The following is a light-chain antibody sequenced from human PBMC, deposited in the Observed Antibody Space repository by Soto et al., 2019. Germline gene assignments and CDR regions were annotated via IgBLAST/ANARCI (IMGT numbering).Light chain of an antibody. V-gene: IGLV1-40*01. Sequence: QDVVTQPPSMCGAPGQGVTISCTGSSSNIGAGYDVHWYQQVPGTAPKLLIYGNTNRPSGVPDRFSASKSGTSASLAISGLQAEDEADYYCQSYESSLSGWIFGGGTKLTV. CDR2: GNT. CDR3: QSYESSLSGWI. J-gene: IGLJ2*01. CDR1: SSNIGAGYD.